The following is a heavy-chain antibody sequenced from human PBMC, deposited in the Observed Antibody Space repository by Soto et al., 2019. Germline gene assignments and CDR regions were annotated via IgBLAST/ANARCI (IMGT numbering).Heavy chain of an antibody. D-gene: IGHD5-18*01. CDR1: GGSTSGGGFY. V-gene: IGHV4-31*03. CDR3: ARNGYTYGMDV. J-gene: IGHJ6*02. Sequence: SETLSLTCTVSGGSTSGGGFYWSWIRQHPGKGLEWIGYIYYSGISYYNPSLKSRVSISLDTSRNQLSMTLNSVTAADTAVYYCARNGYTYGMDVWGQGATVTVSS. CDR2: IYYSGIS.